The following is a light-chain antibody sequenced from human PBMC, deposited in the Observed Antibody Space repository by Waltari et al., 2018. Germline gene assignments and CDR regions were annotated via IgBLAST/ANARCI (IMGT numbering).Light chain of an antibody. CDR1: QNIKKF. J-gene: IGKJ5*01. V-gene: IGKV3-11*01. CDR3: QQRSNWPRIT. CDR2: DAS. Sequence: FVLTQSPATLSVSAGETATLSCRASQNIKKFLAWYQQKPGQAPRLIIHDASNRATGIPARFSGSGSGTDFTLTISSVEPEDFAVYYGQQRSNWPRITFGQGTRLELK.